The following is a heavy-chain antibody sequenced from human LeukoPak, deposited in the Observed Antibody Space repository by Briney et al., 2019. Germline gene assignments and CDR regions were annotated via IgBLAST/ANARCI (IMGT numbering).Heavy chain of an antibody. CDR3: ARPRISTTVTTGFDL. CDR2: IYYSGIT. V-gene: IGHV4-59*08. D-gene: IGHD4-17*01. Sequence: KPSETLSLTCTVSGGSISSYYWSWIRQPPGKGLEWIGYIYYSGITNYNPSLKSRVTISVDTSKNQFSLKLSSVTAADTAVYYCARPRISTTVTTGFDLWGRGTLVTVSS. J-gene: IGHJ2*01. CDR1: GGSISSYY.